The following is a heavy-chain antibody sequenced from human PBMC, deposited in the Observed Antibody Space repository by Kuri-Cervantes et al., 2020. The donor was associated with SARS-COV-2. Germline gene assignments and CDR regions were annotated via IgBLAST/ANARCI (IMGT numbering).Heavy chain of an antibody. Sequence: GGSLRLACAASGFTLTSYVMSWVRQAPGKGLEWVSAISGSGGRTYYADSVKGRFTISRDNSKNTLYLQMNSLTAEDTAVYYCAKVLGGYSYGYHGGWGQGTLVTVSS. CDR2: ISGSGGRT. J-gene: IGHJ4*02. D-gene: IGHD5-18*01. V-gene: IGHV3-23*01. CDR3: AKVLGGYSYGYHGG. CDR1: GFTLTSYV.